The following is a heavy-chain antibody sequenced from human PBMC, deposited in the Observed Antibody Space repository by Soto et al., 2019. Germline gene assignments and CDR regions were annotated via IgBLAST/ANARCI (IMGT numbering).Heavy chain of an antibody. J-gene: IGHJ4*02. V-gene: IGHV3-23*01. Sequence: PGGSLRLSCAASGVTFSSHAMVWLRQATGAGPEWVAFVDGSGGDTSYADSVKGRFTISRDNSKNTLYLQMNSLRAEDTAVYYRAKGIFPVVVVVAATGPFDYWGQGTLVTVSS. D-gene: IGHD2-15*01. CDR3: AKGIFPVVVVVAATGPFDY. CDR1: GVTFSSHA. CDR2: VDGSGGDT.